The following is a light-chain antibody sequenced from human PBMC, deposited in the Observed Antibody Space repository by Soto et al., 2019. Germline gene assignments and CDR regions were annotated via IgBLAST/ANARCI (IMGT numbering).Light chain of an antibody. CDR3: SSLAGSNKNV. V-gene: IGLV2-8*01. J-gene: IGLJ1*01. CDR1: SSDVGDYNY. Sequence: QSALTQPPSASGSPGQSVTISCTGTSSDVGDYNYVSWYQQLPGKAPKLVIYEVTKRPSGVPDRFSGSKSGNTASLTVSGLQADDEADYYCSSLAGSNKNVFGTGTKLTVL. CDR2: EVT.